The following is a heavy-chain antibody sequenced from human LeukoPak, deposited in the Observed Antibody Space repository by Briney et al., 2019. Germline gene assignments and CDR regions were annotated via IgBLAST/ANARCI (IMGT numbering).Heavy chain of an antibody. CDR2: ISAYNGNT. V-gene: IGHV1-18*01. J-gene: IGHJ6*02. Sequence: GASVKVSCKASGYTFTSYGSSWVRQAPGQGLEGMGWISAYNGNTNYAQKLQGRVTMTTDTSTSTAYMELRSLRSDDTAVYYCARDYGDYDYYYYYGMDVWGQGTTVTVSS. CDR3: ARDYGDYDYYYYYGMDV. CDR1: GYTFTSYG. D-gene: IGHD4-17*01.